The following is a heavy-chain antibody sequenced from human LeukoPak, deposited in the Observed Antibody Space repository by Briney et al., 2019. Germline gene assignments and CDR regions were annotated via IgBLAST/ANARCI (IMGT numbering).Heavy chain of an antibody. CDR1: GGSLGPCYY. Sequence: SETLPLICTVSGGSLGPCYYWGWIRQPPGKGLEWIGTFYYGGTTFYSPSLKSRVTISGDTSKDQFSLKLSSVTAADTAVYYCASGDLTSGIAAAEDAFDNWGQGTMVTVSS. V-gene: IGHV4-39*01. J-gene: IGHJ3*02. CDR2: FYYGGTT. CDR3: ASGDLTSGIAAAEDAFDN. D-gene: IGHD6-13*01.